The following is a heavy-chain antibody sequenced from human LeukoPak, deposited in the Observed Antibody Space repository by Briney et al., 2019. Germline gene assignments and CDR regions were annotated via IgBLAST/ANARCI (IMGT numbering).Heavy chain of an antibody. CDR2: IWYDGSNK. Sequence: GRSLRLSCAASGFTFSSYGMHWVRQAPGKGLEWVAVIWYDGSNKYYADSVKGRFTISRDNSKNTPYLQMNSLRAEDTAVYYCARDRYSSGWPDYWGQGTLVTVSS. CDR3: ARDRYSSGWPDY. V-gene: IGHV3-33*01. D-gene: IGHD6-19*01. J-gene: IGHJ4*02. CDR1: GFTFSSYG.